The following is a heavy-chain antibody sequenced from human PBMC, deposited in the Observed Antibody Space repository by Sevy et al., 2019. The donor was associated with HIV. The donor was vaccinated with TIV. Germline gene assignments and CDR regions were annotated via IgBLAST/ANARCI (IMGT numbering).Heavy chain of an antibody. D-gene: IGHD3-10*01. V-gene: IGHV3-53*01. CDR2: TYSDGSP. Sequence: GGSLRLSCVASGFTVSSNYMSWVRQAPGKGLEWVSVTYSDGSPYYADSVKGRFTISRDNAKNSLYLQMNSLRPEDTAMYFCARDRDYYGSGTFDAWGQGTTVTVSS. J-gene: IGHJ6*02. CDR1: GFTVSSNY. CDR3: ARDRDYYGSGTFDA.